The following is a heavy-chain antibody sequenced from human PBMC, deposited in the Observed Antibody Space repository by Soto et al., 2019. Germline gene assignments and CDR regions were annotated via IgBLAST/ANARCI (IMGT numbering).Heavy chain of an antibody. Sequence: LSLTCTVSGGSISSGDYYWSWIRQPPGKGLEWIGYIYYSGSTYYNPSLKSRVTISVDTSKNQFSLKLSSVTAADTAVYYCASYITMVRGVFDYWGQGALVTVSS. J-gene: IGHJ4*02. V-gene: IGHV4-30-4*01. D-gene: IGHD3-10*01. CDR3: ASYITMVRGVFDY. CDR1: GGSISSGDYY. CDR2: IYYSGST.